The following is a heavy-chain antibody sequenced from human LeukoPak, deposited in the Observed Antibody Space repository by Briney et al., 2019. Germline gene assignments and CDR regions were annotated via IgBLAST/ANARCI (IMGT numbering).Heavy chain of an antibody. CDR1: GFTFNTFD. D-gene: IGHD6-13*01. V-gene: IGHV3-11*01. CDR3: ARVESSSWYYFDY. CDR2: ISSSGSTI. J-gene: IGHJ4*02. Sequence: GGSLRLSCAASGFTFNTFDMTWVRQAPGKGLEWVSYISSSGSTIYYADSVKGRFTISRDNAKNSLYLQMNSLRAEDTAVYYCARVESSSWYYFDYWGQGTLVTVSS.